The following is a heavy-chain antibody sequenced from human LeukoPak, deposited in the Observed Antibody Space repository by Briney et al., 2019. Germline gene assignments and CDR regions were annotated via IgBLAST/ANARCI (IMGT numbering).Heavy chain of an antibody. CDR1: GGSISSYY. Sequence: SETLSLTCTVSGGSISSYYWSWIRQPAGKGLEWIGRIYISGSTNYNPSLKSRVTMSVDTSKNQFSLKLSSVTAADTAMYYCAREYSSSWYGIYFDYWGQGTLVTVSS. J-gene: IGHJ4*02. D-gene: IGHD6-13*01. CDR3: AREYSSSWYGIYFDY. CDR2: IYISGST. V-gene: IGHV4-4*07.